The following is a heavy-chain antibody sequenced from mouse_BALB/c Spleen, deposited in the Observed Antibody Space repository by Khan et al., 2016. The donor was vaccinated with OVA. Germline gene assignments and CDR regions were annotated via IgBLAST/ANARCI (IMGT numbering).Heavy chain of an antibody. CDR3: ARTGYYYFDY. Sequence: EVELVESGGGLVQTGGSRKLSCAASGFTFSGFGMHRVRQAPEKGLEWVAYISSGSNSIYYADPVKGRFTISRDNPKKTLFLQMTSLRSDDTAIYDCARTGYYYFDYWGQGTSRTVSS. D-gene: IGHD2-3*01. CDR2: ISSGSNSI. V-gene: IGHV5-17*02. CDR1: GFTFSGFG. J-gene: IGHJ2*02.